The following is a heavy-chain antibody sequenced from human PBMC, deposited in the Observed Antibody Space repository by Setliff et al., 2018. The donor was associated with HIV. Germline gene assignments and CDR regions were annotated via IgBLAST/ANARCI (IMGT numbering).Heavy chain of an antibody. CDR1: GYTFTSYD. CDR2: ISAYNGNT. V-gene: IGHV1-18*01. Sequence: GASVKVSCKASGYTFTSYDISWVRQAPGQGLEWMGWISAYNGNTNYAQKLQGRVTMTTDTSTSTAYMELRSLRSDDTAVYYCAREIGDYYDSSGYYPPTDYYYGMGVGGQGTTVTVSS. J-gene: IGHJ6*02. D-gene: IGHD3-22*01. CDR3: AREIGDYYDSSGYYPPTDYYYGMGV.